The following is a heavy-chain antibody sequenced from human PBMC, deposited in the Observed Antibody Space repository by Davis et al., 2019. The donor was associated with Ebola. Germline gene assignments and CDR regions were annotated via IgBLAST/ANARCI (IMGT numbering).Heavy chain of an antibody. V-gene: IGHV1-18*01. CDR2: INPHNGNT. D-gene: IGHD3-22*01. CDR3: ARVPLTMIVLSGMDV. Sequence: APGQGLEWMGWINPHNGNTNYAQNVQGRVTMTTDTSTSTAYMEVGSLRSDDTAVYYCARVPLTMIVLSGMDVWGKGTTVTVSS. J-gene: IGHJ6*04.